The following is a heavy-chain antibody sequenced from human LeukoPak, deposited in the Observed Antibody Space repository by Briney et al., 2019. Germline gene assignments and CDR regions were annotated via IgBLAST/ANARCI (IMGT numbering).Heavy chain of an antibody. CDR2: IKSKTDGGTT. CDR3: TTEREHVWVHLRGFDP. Sequence: GGSLRLSRAASGFTFSNAWMSWVRQAPGKGLEWVGRIKSKTDGGTTDYAAPVKGRFTISRDDSKNTLYLQMNSLKTEDTAVYYCTTEREHVWVHLRGFDPWGQGTLDTVSS. J-gene: IGHJ5*02. D-gene: IGHD3-16*01. V-gene: IGHV3-15*01. CDR1: GFTFSNAW.